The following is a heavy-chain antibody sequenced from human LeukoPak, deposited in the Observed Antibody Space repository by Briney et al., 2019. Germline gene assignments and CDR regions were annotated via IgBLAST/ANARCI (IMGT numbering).Heavy chain of an antibody. D-gene: IGHD3-22*01. V-gene: IGHV3-23*01. CDR1: GFTFSSYD. Sequence: GGSLRLSCAALGFTFSSYDMSWVRQAPGKGLEWVSSFSGRGGGTFYTDSVKGRFTNSRDNSKNTLYLQMNSLRAEDTAVYYCANHRVGDYYDSSGKYYFDYWGQGTLVTVSS. CDR3: ANHRVGDYYDSSGKYYFDY. CDR2: FSGRGGGT. J-gene: IGHJ4*02.